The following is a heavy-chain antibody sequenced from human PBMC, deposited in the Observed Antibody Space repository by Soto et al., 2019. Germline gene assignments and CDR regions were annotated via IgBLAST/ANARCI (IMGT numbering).Heavy chain of an antibody. J-gene: IGHJ6*02. Sequence: ASVKVSCKASGYTFTGYYMHWVRQAPGQGLEWMGWINPNSGCTNYAQKFLGWVTMTRDTSISTAYMELSRLRSDDTAVYYCARFGGGVSIAARPDYYYGMDVWVQGATVTVSS. CDR2: INPNSGCT. V-gene: IGHV1-2*04. CDR3: ARFGGGVSIAARPDYYYGMDV. CDR1: GYTFTGYY. D-gene: IGHD6-6*01.